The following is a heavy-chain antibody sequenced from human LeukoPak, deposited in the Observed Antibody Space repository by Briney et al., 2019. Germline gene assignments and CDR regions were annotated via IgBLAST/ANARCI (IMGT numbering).Heavy chain of an antibody. CDR2: IYYSGST. V-gene: IGHV4-59*01. D-gene: IGHD6-13*01. Sequence: SETLSLTCTVSDGSISSYYWSWIRQPPGKGLEWIGYIYYSGSTNYNPSLKSRVTISVDTSKNQFSLKLSSVTAADTAVYYCARGDSSSWGRNWFDPWGQGTLVTVSS. CDR3: ARGDSSSWGRNWFDP. J-gene: IGHJ5*02. CDR1: DGSISSYY.